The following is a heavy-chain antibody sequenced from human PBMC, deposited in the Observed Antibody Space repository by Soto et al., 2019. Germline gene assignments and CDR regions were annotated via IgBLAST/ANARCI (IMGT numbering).Heavy chain of an antibody. J-gene: IGHJ2*01. D-gene: IGHD6-13*01. CDR1: GFTFSSYS. CDR3: ARRRAEAAAGATREHGYFDL. Sequence: EVQLVESGGGLVQPGGSLRLSCAASGFTFSSYSMNWVRQAPGKGLEWVAFISSKSSTIYYADSVKGRFTISRDNAKNSLYLKMNSLRDEDTAVYYCARRRAEAAAGATREHGYFDLWGRGTLVTVSS. V-gene: IGHV3-48*02. CDR2: ISSKSSTI.